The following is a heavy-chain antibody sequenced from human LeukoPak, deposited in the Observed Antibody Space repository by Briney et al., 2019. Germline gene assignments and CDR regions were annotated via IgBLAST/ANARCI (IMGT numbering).Heavy chain of an antibody. V-gene: IGHV4-59*01. J-gene: IGHJ4*02. CDR2: ISDSGST. CDR3: ATNSSWFDY. CDR1: GGSISSSY. D-gene: IGHD6-13*01. Sequence: SETLSLTCTVSGGSISSSYWSWIRQPPGKGLEWIGYISDSGSTNYNPSLKSRVTISVNTSKNQLFLKLRSVTTADTAVYYCATNSSWFDYWGQGTLVTVSS.